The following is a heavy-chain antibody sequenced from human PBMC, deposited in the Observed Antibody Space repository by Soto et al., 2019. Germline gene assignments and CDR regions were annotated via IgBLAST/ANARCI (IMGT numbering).Heavy chain of an antibody. J-gene: IGHJ5*02. D-gene: IGHD6-19*01. Sequence: QVQLHESGPGLVKPSETLSLTCTVSGASISSYFWGWIRLPPGKGLEWIGNIHYTGSTNYNPSLKSRLTISVDTSTNQCSLKLSSVTAADTAVYYCARVFNGGAAVAGVRFDPWGQGILVTVSS. CDR2: IHYTGST. CDR1: GASISSYF. V-gene: IGHV4-59*01. CDR3: ARVFNGGAAVAGVRFDP.